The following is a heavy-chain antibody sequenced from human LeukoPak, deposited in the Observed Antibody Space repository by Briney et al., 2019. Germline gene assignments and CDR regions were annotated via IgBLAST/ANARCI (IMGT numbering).Heavy chain of an antibody. CDR1: GFTFSSYA. J-gene: IGHJ6*03. CDR2: ISYDGSNK. D-gene: IGHD6-13*01. CDR3: ARDTAAADEYYMDV. Sequence: GGSGRLSSAASGFTFSSYAMHWVRQAPGKGLEWVAVISYDGSNKYYADSVKGRFTISRDNSKNTLYLQMNSLRAEDTAVYYCARDTAAADEYYMDVWGKGTTVTVSS. V-gene: IGHV3-30*04.